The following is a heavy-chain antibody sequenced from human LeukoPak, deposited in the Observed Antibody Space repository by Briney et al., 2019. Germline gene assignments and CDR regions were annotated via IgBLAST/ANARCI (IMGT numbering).Heavy chain of an antibody. CDR2: ISAYNGNT. CDR3: SRSLSVTIPGYYFDY. Sequence: AASVTVSCKASDYPFTSYGITWVRQAPGQGLEWMGWISAYNGNTNYAQKLQGRVTLTTDTSPSTAYMELRSLRSDDTGVYYFSRSLSVTIPGYYFDYWGQGTLVTVSS. V-gene: IGHV1-18*01. J-gene: IGHJ4*02. D-gene: IGHD3-10*01. CDR1: DYPFTSYG.